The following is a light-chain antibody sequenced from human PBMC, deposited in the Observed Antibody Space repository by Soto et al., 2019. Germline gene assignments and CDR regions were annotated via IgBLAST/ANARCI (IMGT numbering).Light chain of an antibody. J-gene: IGKJ1*01. CDR2: AAS. CDR3: QKYNSAPWT. CDR1: QGIINY. V-gene: IGKV1-27*01. Sequence: DIQMTQSPSSLSASVGGRVTITCRASQGIINYLSCYQQKPGKVPKLLIYAASTLQSGVPSRFSGSGSGTDFTLTISSLQPEDVATYYCQKYNSAPWTFGQGTKVDIK.